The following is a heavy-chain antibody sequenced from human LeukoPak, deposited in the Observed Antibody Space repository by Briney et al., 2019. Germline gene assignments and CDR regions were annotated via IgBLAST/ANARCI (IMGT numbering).Heavy chain of an antibody. Sequence: SETLSLTCTVSGGSISSYYWSWIRQPPGKGLEWIGYIYYSGSTNYNPSLKSRVTISVDTSKNQFSLKLSSVTAADTAVYYCARARYCSGGSCYSLFYYYYGMDVWGQGTTVTVSS. CDR1: GGSISSYY. CDR2: IYYSGST. CDR3: ARARYCSGGSCYSLFYYYYGMDV. V-gene: IGHV4-59*12. J-gene: IGHJ6*02. D-gene: IGHD2-15*01.